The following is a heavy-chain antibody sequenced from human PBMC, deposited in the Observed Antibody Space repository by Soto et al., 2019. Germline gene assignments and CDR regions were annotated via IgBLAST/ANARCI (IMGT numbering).Heavy chain of an antibody. CDR3: ARDPPLHTLFGVVLGVFDI. Sequence: QVQLVQSGAEVKKPGASVKFSCKASGYTFTSYGISWVRQAPGQGLAWMGWISAYNGNKNYAQKLQGIHTMTTHTYTTPTSMEPRSLRSVERAVYYYARDPPLHTLFGVVLGVFDIWGQGTMVTNSS. CDR2: ISAYNGNK. D-gene: IGHD3-3*01. V-gene: IGHV1-18*01. J-gene: IGHJ3*02. CDR1: GYTFTSYG.